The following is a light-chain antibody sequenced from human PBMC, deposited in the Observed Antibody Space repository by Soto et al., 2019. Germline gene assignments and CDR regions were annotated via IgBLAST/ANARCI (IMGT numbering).Light chain of an antibody. CDR2: YAS. Sequence: EVVMTQSPATLSVSPGERVTLSCRASESVHRNLAWYQQKPGQGPSLLIYYASTRATGVPDRFTGSGSGREFTLTISSLQSEDFGVYHCQHYSNWPPTFGPGTKVEIK. CDR1: ESVHRN. J-gene: IGKJ3*01. V-gene: IGKV3-15*01. CDR3: QHYSNWPPT.